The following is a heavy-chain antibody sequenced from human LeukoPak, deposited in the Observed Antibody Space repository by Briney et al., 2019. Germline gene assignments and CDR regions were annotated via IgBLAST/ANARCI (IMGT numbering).Heavy chain of an antibody. CDR3: ARGNSYDSSGYPEYFQN. CDR1: GFTVSNNY. D-gene: IGHD3-22*01. J-gene: IGHJ1*01. Sequence: TGGSLRLSCAASGFTVSNNYMNWVRQAPGKGLEWVSVIYSGGSTSYADSVEGRFTISRDNSRNTVSLQMNTLRAEDTAVYYCARGNSYDSSGYPEYFQNWGQGTLVTVSS. CDR2: IYSGGST. V-gene: IGHV3-66*01.